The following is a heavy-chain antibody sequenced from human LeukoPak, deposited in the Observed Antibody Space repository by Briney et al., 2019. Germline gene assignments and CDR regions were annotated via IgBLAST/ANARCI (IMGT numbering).Heavy chain of an antibody. J-gene: IGHJ4*02. V-gene: IGHV3-21*01. Sequence: GGSLRLFCAASGFTFSSYSMNWVRQAPGKGLEWVSSISSSSSYIYYADSVKGRFTISRDNAKNSLYLQMNSLRAEDTAVYYCARGRIAAAITFDYWGQGTLVTVSS. D-gene: IGHD6-13*01. CDR3: ARGRIAAAITFDY. CDR2: ISSSSSYI. CDR1: GFTFSSYS.